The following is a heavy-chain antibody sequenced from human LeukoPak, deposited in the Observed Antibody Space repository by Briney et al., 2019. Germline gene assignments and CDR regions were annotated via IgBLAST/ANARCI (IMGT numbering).Heavy chain of an antibody. J-gene: IGHJ6*03. Sequence: SETLSLTCTVSGGSISNYYWNWIRQPPGKGLEWIGHIYFSGSNNYNPSLKSRVTISVDTSKNQFSLKLSSVTTADTAVYYCARGAFYGDYYYYYMDVWGKGTTVTVSS. V-gene: IGHV4-59*01. CDR2: IYFSGSN. CDR3: ARGAFYGDYYYYYMDV. CDR1: GGSISNYY. D-gene: IGHD4-17*01.